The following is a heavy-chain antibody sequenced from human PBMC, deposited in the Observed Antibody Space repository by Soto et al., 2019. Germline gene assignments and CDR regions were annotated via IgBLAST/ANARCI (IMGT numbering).Heavy chain of an antibody. D-gene: IGHD6-19*01. V-gene: IGHV3-30*18. CDR1: GFTFSSYG. CDR3: AKDRSAAVAGRSWFDP. Sequence: PGGSLRLSCAASGFTFSSYGMHWVRQAPGKGLEWVAVISCDGSNKYYADSVKGRFTISRDNSKNTLYLQMNSLRAEDTAVYYCAKDRSAAVAGRSWFDPWGQGTLVTVSS. CDR2: ISCDGSNK. J-gene: IGHJ5*02.